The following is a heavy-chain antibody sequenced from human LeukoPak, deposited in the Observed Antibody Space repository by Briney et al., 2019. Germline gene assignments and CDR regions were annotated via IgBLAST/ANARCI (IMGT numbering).Heavy chain of an antibody. CDR3: AKSRSGVFDY. V-gene: IGHV3-23*01. Sequence: PGGSLRLSCAASGFTFSSYAMSWVRQAPGKGLEWVSVISGSGGSTYYADSVKGRFTTSRDNSKNTLYLQMNSLRAEDTAVYYCAKSRSGVFDYWGQGTLVTVSS. D-gene: IGHD3-10*01. CDR2: ISGSGGST. CDR1: GFTFSSYA. J-gene: IGHJ4*02.